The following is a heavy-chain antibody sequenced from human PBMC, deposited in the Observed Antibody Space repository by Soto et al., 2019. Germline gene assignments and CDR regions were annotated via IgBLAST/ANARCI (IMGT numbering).Heavy chain of an antibody. D-gene: IGHD3-10*01. Sequence: QVQLQQWGAGLLKPSETLSLTCGVYGGSFSGYSWAWIRQPPGRGLEWIGEIDHSGYTNYFPSLKSRVIISLDTSKNQFSLKLTSVTAADAAVYYCARVTWFGELGNWFDPWGQGTLVTVSS. V-gene: IGHV4-34*01. J-gene: IGHJ5*02. CDR3: ARVTWFGELGNWFDP. CDR1: GGSFSGYS. CDR2: IDHSGYT.